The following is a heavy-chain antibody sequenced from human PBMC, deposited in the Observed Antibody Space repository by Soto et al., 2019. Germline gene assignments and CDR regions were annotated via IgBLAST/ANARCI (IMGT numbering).Heavy chain of an antibody. D-gene: IGHD3-3*01. Sequence: GGSLRLSCAASGFTFSSYSMNWVRQAPGKGLEWVSYISSSSSTIYYADSVKGRFTISRDNAKNSLYLQMNSLRAEDTAVYYCARIRAQDYDFWSGYIDYWGQGTLVTVSS. V-gene: IGHV3-48*01. CDR3: ARIRAQDYDFWSGYIDY. J-gene: IGHJ4*02. CDR1: GFTFSSYS. CDR2: ISSSSSTI.